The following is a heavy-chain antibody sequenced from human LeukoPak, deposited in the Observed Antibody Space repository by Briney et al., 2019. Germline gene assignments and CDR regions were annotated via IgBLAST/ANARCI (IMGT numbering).Heavy chain of an antibody. Sequence: GGSLRLSCVASGFTFNNYAMSWVRQAPGKGLEWVSGISGSGDGTWYTDSVKGRFTISRDSSKNTLYLQMNSLRAEDTAVYYCAKESGLVGNPYLDYWGQGTLVTVSS. D-gene: IGHD3-9*01. CDR2: ISGSGDGT. V-gene: IGHV3-23*01. J-gene: IGHJ4*02. CDR1: GFTFNNYA. CDR3: AKESGLVGNPYLDY.